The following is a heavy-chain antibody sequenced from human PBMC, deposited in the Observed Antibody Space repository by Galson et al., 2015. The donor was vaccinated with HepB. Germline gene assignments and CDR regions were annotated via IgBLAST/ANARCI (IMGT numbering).Heavy chain of an antibody. D-gene: IGHD3-16*01. V-gene: IGHV6-1*01. CDR2: AYYRSKWYN. J-gene: IGHJ6*02. Sequence: CAISGDSVSSNSAAWNWIRQSPSRGLEWLGRAYYRSKWYNDYAVSVKSRITINPDTSKNQFSLQLNSVTPEDTAVYYCARKGRWGIYYYYYGMDVWGQGTTVTVSS. CDR1: GDSVSSNSAA. CDR3: ARKGRWGIYYYYYGMDV.